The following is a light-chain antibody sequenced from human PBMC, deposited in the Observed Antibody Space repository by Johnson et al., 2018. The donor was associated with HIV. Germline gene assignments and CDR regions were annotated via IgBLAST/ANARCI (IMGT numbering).Light chain of an antibody. J-gene: IGLJ1*01. CDR2: EDN. CDR3: GIWDASLTPLYF. Sequence: QSVLTQPPSVSAAPGQTVNISCSGNVSNIESYFVSWYQQLPGAAPTLLIYEDNKRPSGIPDRFSGSKSGATATLGITGLQTGDEAAYYCGIWDASLTPLYFFGPGTTFTVL. CDR1: VSNIESYF. V-gene: IGLV1-51*02.